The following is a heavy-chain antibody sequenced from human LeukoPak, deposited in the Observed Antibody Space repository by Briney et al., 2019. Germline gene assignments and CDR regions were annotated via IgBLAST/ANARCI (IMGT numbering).Heavy chain of an antibody. CDR1: GFTFSTYW. CDR3: ARDIIVGAENVDY. J-gene: IGHJ4*02. CDR2: IKQDGSEK. V-gene: IGHV3-7*01. D-gene: IGHD1-26*01. Sequence: PGGSLRLSCAASGFTFSTYWMSWVRQAPGKGLELVANIKQDGSEKYYVDSVKGRFTISRDNAKNSLYLQMNSLRAEDTAVYYCARDIIVGAENVDYWGQGTLVTVSS.